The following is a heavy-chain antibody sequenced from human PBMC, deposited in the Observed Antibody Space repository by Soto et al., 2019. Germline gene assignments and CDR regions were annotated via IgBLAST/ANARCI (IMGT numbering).Heavy chain of an antibody. V-gene: IGHV4-59*08. Sequence: QVQLQESGPGLVKPSETLSLTCTVSGGSISSYPWSWIRQPPGKGLEWIGYIYNSGSTIYNPSFKSRVTILLDTPKNQFTLKLGSVTAADTAIYHCAGDIPSGSYRFDYWGQGTLVTVSS. D-gene: IGHD1-26*01. J-gene: IGHJ4*02. CDR3: AGDIPSGSYRFDY. CDR1: GGSISSYP. CDR2: IYNSGST.